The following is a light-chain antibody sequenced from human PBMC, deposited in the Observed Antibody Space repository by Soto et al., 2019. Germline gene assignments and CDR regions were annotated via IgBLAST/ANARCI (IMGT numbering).Light chain of an antibody. CDR2: RAS. CDR3: QQYNNWPPIT. Sequence: EIVMKHSPASLSMSPCERATLSFSASQSVSSYLAWYQHKPGQAPRLLIFRASTRATGIPARFSGSGSGTEFTLTISSLQSEDFAVYYCQQYNNWPPITFGQGTRLEIK. V-gene: IGKV3-15*01. J-gene: IGKJ5*01. CDR1: QSVSSY.